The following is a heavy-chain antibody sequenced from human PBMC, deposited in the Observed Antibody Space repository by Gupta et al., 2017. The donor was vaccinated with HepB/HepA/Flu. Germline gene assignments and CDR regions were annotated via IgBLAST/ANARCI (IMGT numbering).Heavy chain of an antibody. Sequence: QVQLLESGGGVVQPGRSLRLSCAASGFTFSSYAMHWVRQAPGKGLEWVAGRSYDGRNKYYAEYVKGRGTSSRDNYKKTLYLQMNSLRAEDTAVYYCARELIQRWFPYYYYGMDGWGQGNKVTVSS. CDR3: ARELIQRWFPYYYYGMDG. D-gene: IGHD5-18*01. CDR1: GFTFSSYA. CDR2: RSYDGRNK. J-gene: IGHJ6*02. V-gene: IGHV3-30*04.